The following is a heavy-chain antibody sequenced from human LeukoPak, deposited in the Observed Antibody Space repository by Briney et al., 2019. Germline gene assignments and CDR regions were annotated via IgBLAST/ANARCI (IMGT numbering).Heavy chain of an antibody. J-gene: IGHJ4*02. CDR2: IYTSGST. D-gene: IGHD2-2*01. CDR3: AGSYCSSTSCSRLPFDY. Sequence: SETLSLTCTVSGGSISSGSYYWSWLQQPAGKGREWIGRIYTSGSTNYNPSLKSRVTISVDTSKNQFSLKLSSVTAADTAVYYCAGSYCSSTSCSRLPFDYWGQGTLVTVSS. CDR1: GGSISSGSYY. V-gene: IGHV4-61*02.